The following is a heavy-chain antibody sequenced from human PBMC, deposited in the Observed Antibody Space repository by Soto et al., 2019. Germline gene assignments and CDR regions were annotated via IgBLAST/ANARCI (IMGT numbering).Heavy chain of an antibody. CDR3: SVYYYGLGNYPEY. Sequence: QVQLVQSGTEVKKPGSSVKVACKTSGGTFSNYGFNWVRQAPGQGLEWMGGIIPIFGVANYAQKFQRTVTITADQSTSAAYLDLSSLKSDDTAMYYCSVYYYGLGNYPEYWGQGTLVTVSS. CDR1: GGTFSNYG. CDR2: IIPIFGVA. J-gene: IGHJ4*02. V-gene: IGHV1-69*12. D-gene: IGHD3-10*01.